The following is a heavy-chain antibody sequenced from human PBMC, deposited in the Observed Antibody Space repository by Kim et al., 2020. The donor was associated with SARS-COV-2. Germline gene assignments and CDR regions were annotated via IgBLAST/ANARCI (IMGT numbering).Heavy chain of an antibody. CDR2: INHSGST. V-gene: IGHV4-34*01. CDR3: ARGYMIPQKGPVRVYYFDY. Sequence: SETLSLTCAVYGGSFSGYYWSWIRQPPGKGLEWIGEINHSGSTNYNPSLKSRVTISVDTSKNQFSLKLSSVTAADTAVYYCARGYMIPQKGPVRVYYFDYWGQGTLVTVSS. CDR1: GGSFSGYY. J-gene: IGHJ4*02. D-gene: IGHD3-10*01.